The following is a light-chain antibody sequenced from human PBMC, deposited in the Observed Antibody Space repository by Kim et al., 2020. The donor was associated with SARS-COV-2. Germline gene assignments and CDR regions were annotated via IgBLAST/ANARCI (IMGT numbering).Light chain of an antibody. V-gene: IGKV3-20*01. CDR3: HQYGRSPIT. CDR1: ASVGGTF. CDR2: GAS. Sequence: PGERATLSCRASASVGGTFLAWYQQKPGQAPRPLIYGASNRATGIPDRFSGSGSGTDFTLIISRLEPEDFAVYYCHQYGRSPITFGPGTKAD. J-gene: IGKJ3*01.